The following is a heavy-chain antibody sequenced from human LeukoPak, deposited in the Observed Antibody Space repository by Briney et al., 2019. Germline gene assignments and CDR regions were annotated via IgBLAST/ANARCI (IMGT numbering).Heavy chain of an antibody. CDR1: GFTVSSNY. D-gene: IGHD1-26*01. CDR2: ISSASSVI. V-gene: IGHV3-48*04. CDR3: ARSGTYCDY. Sequence: PGGSLRLSCAASGFTVSSNYMSWVRQAPGKGLEWVSYISSASSVIYYADSVKGRFTISRDNAKKSLYLQMNSLRAEDTAVYYCARSGTYCDYWGQGTLVTVSS. J-gene: IGHJ4*02.